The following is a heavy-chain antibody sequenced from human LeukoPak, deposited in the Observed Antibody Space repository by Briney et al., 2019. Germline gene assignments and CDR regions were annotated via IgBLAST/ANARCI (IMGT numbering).Heavy chain of an antibody. J-gene: IGHJ4*02. CDR3: ARAHTGALFDY. CDR1: GYTFTSYY. V-gene: IGHV1-46*01. Sequence: ASVKVSCKASGYTFTSYYMHWVRQAPGQGLEWMGIINPSGGSTSYAQKFQGRVTMTRDMSTSTVYMELSSLRSEDTAVYYCARAHTGALFDYWGQGTLVTVSS. CDR2: INPSGGST. D-gene: IGHD7-27*01.